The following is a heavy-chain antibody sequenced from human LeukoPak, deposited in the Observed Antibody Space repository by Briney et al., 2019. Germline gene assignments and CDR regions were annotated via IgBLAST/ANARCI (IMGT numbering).Heavy chain of an antibody. J-gene: IGHJ4*02. CDR2: INHSGST. V-gene: IGHV4-34*01. CDR1: GFTVSSNY. Sequence: GSLRLSCAASGFTVSSNYMSWIRQPPGKGLEWIGEINHSGSTNYNPSLKSRVTISVDTSKNQFSLKLSSVTAADTAVYYCARDSDYYDSSGYFDYWGQGTLVTVSS. CDR3: ARDSDYYDSSGYFDY. D-gene: IGHD3-22*01.